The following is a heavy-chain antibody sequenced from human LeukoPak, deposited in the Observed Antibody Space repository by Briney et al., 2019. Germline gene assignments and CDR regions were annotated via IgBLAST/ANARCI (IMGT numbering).Heavy chain of an antibody. J-gene: IGHJ4*02. CDR3: ARDRPGGSSLDY. CDR1: GGSISSSSYY. Sequence: PSETLSLTCSVSGGSISSSSYYWGWIRRPPGKGLEWIGSIYYSGSTYYNPSLKSRVTISVDTSKNQFSLKLSSVTAADAAVYYCARDRPGGSSLDYWGQGTLVTVSS. D-gene: IGHD6-13*01. CDR2: IYYSGST. V-gene: IGHV4-39*07.